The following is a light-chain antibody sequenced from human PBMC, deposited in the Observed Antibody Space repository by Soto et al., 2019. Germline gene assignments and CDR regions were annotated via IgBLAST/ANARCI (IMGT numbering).Light chain of an antibody. V-gene: IGKV3-20*01. Sequence: EIVMTQSPDTLSVSPGERATLSCRASQSVSSNLARYQQKPGQAPRLLIYGTSSRATGIPDRFSGSGSGTDFTLTISRLEPEDFAVYYCQQYGNSPITFGQGTRLEI. CDR3: QQYGNSPIT. CDR1: QSVSSN. J-gene: IGKJ5*01. CDR2: GTS.